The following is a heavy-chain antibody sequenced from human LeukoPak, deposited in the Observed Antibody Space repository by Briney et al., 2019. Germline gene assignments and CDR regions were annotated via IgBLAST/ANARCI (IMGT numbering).Heavy chain of an antibody. V-gene: IGHV3-23*01. D-gene: IGHD5-24*01. CDR3: ARDKRYQFDY. J-gene: IGHJ4*02. Sequence: GGSLRLSCAASGFTFGSYAMSWLRQAPGKGLERVSALSGNGAKTFYADSVKGRFTISRDNSKNTMFLQMNSLRAEDTAIYYCARDKRYQFDYWGQGTLVTVSS. CDR1: GFTFGSYA. CDR2: LSGNGAKT.